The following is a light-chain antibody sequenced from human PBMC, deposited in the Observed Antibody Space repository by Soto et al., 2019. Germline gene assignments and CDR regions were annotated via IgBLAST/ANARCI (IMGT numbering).Light chain of an antibody. V-gene: IGLV2-14*01. CDR1: SSDVGGHNY. Sequence: QSALTQPASVSGSPGQSITISCSGTSSDVGGHNYVSWYQQHPGKAPKLMIYEVSNRPSGVSNRFSGSKSGNKASLTISGLQAEDEADYYCSSYTSSTTRDVFGTGTKLTVL. CDR3: SSYTSSTTRDV. CDR2: EVS. J-gene: IGLJ1*01.